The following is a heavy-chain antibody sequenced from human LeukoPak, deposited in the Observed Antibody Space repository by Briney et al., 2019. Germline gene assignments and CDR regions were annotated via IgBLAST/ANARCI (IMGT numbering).Heavy chain of an antibody. V-gene: IGHV4-4*07. CDR1: GGSISSYY. D-gene: IGHD6-19*01. Sequence: SETLSLTCTVSGGSISSYYWSWIRQPAGKGLEWIGRIYTSGSTNYIPSLKSRVTMSVDTSKNQFSLKLSSVTAADTAVYYCARGEIDSSGWYHFDYWGQGTLVTVSS. CDR3: ARGEIDSSGWYHFDY. CDR2: IYTSGST. J-gene: IGHJ4*02.